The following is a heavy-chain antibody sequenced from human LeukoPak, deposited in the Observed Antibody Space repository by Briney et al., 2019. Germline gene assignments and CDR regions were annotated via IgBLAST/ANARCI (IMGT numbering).Heavy chain of an antibody. CDR1: GFTFSSYE. J-gene: IGHJ6*04. Sequence: PGGPLRLFCVTSGFTFSSYEMNWVRQAPGKGLEWVSYISSSGSTIYYADSVKGRFTISRDNAKNSLYLQMNSLRAEDTAVYYCAELGITMIGGVWGKGTTVTISS. CDR3: AELGITMIGGV. CDR2: ISSSGSTI. V-gene: IGHV3-48*03. D-gene: IGHD3-10*02.